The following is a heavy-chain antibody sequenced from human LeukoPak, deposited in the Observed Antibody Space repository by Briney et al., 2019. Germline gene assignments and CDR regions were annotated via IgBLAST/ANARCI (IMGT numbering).Heavy chain of an antibody. J-gene: IGHJ4*02. D-gene: IGHD1-26*01. CDR3: ARDEWELLRAY. CDR2: IYSGGST. Sequence: SGGSLRLSCAASGLTVRSNYMSWVRQAPGKGLEWVSIIYSGGSTYYADSVKGRFTISRDNSKNTLYPQMNSLRVEDTAVYYCARDEWELLRAYWGQGTLVTVSS. CDR1: GLTVRSNY. V-gene: IGHV3-66*02.